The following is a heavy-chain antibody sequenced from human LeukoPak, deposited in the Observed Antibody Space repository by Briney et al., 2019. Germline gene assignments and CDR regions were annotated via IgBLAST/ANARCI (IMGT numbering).Heavy chain of an antibody. CDR1: GGTFSSYA. D-gene: IGHD6-13*01. CDR3: ARSPSRDYSSHDY. V-gene: IGHV1-69*13. Sequence: GASVKVSCKASGGTFSSYAISWVRQAPGQGLEWMGGIIPIFGTANYAQKFQGRVTITADESTSTAYTELSSLRSEDTAVYYCARSPSRDYSSHDYWGQGTLVTVSS. CDR2: IIPIFGTA. J-gene: IGHJ4*02.